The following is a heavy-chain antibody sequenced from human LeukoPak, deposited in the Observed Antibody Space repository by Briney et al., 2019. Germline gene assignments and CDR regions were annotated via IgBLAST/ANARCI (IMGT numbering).Heavy chain of an antibody. CDR3: ARSYSGYDRGGLDY. D-gene: IGHD5-12*01. CDR1: GGSISSGGYY. CDR2: IYYSGGT. Sequence: PSETLSLTCTVSGGSISSGGYYWSWIRQHPGKGLEWIGSIYYSGGTYYNPSLKSRVTISVDMSKNQFSLKLSSVTAADTAVYYCARSYSGYDRGGLDYWGQGTLVTVSS. V-gene: IGHV4-39*01. J-gene: IGHJ4*02.